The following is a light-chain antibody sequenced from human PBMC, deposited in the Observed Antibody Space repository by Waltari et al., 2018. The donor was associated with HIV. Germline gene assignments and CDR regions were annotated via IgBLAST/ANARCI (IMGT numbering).Light chain of an antibody. Sequence: QSVLTQPPSASGTPGQRVTISCSGRNSNIGSNTVNWYQQLPGPAPKPLIHVYARLPSGVPDRFSGSNAGTSASLAISGLQSEDEADYYCAAWDDSLNGEVVFGGGTKLTVL. J-gene: IGLJ2*01. CDR2: VYA. CDR1: NSNIGSNT. CDR3: AAWDDSLNGEVV. V-gene: IGLV1-44*01.